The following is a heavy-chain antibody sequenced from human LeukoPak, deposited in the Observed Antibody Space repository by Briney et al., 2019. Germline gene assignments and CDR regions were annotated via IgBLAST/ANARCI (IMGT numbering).Heavy chain of an antibody. V-gene: IGHV3-9*01. CDR3: ARDLRAKSYGFD. CDR2: ISWNTGSI. D-gene: IGHD3-16*02. CDR1: GFTFDDYA. J-gene: IGHJ4*02. Sequence: GGSLRLSCAASGFTFDDYAMHWVRQGPGRGLEWVSGISWNTGSIAYADSVKGRLTISRDNAKNSVYLEMNSLRAEDTAVYFCARDLRAKSYGFDWGQGTLVTVSP.